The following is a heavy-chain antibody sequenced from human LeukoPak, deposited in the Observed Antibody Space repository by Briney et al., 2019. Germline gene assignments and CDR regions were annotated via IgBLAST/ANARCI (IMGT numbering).Heavy chain of an antibody. Sequence: PSETLSLTCAVYGGSFSGYYWSWIRQPPGKGLEWIGEIYHSGSTNYNPSLKSRVTISVDKSKNQFSLKLSSVTAADTAVYYCARKDDGYNFSCFDYWGQGTLVTVSS. CDR3: ARKDDGYNFSCFDY. J-gene: IGHJ4*02. CDR1: GGSFSGYY. CDR2: IYHSGST. V-gene: IGHV4-34*01. D-gene: IGHD5-24*01.